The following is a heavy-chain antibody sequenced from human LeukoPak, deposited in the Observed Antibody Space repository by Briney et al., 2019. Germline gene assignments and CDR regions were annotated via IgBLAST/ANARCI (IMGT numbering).Heavy chain of an antibody. CDR1: GYTFTSYF. V-gene: IGHV1-46*01. CDR2: INPSGGST. D-gene: IGHD6-19*01. J-gene: IGHJ4*02. Sequence: ASVKVSCKASGYTFTSYFMHWVRQAPGRGLDWMGIINPSGGSTSYAQKFQGRVTMTSDTSTSTVYMELSSLTSEDTAMYYCARVVGGWYAFDSWGQGTLVTVSS. CDR3: ARVVGGWYAFDS.